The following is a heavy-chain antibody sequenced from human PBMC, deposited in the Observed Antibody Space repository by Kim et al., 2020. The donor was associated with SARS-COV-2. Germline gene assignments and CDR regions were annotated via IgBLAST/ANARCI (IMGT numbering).Heavy chain of an antibody. CDR2: IHTDGTT. J-gene: IGHJ4*02. CDR3: RRGHWGDSSS. Sequence: GGSLRLSCAAAGFTVSDHYLSWVRQAPGKGLEWISMIHTDGTTYYADSVMGRFTISRDTSKNTLYLQMNNLRAEDTAVDYCRRGHWGDSSSWGQGTRITISS. V-gene: IGHV3-53*01. D-gene: IGHD2-21*02. CDR1: GFTVSDHY.